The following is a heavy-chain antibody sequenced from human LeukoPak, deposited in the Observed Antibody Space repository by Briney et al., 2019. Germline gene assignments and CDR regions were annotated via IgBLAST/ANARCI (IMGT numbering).Heavy chain of an antibody. CDR2: ISSSGANT. Sequence: PGGSLRLSCAASGFTFSSYHMSWFRQAPGEGLEWVSAISSSGANTYYADSVKGRFTISRDNSKNTLYLQMNSLRAEDTALYYCAKDIFTMVRGVVDYWGQGTLVTVSS. V-gene: IGHV3-23*01. CDR3: AKDIFTMVRGVVDY. J-gene: IGHJ4*02. CDR1: GFTFSSYH. D-gene: IGHD3-10*01.